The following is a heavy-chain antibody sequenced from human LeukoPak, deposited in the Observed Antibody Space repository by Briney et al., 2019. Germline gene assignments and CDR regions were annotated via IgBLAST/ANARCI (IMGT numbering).Heavy chain of an antibody. CDR3: ASAPYYDFWSGYYTNWYFDL. D-gene: IGHD3-3*01. CDR2: IYYSGST. J-gene: IGHJ2*01. CDR1: GGSISSYY. Sequence: SETLSLTCTVSGGSISSYYCSWIRQPQGKGLEWIGYIYYSGSTNYNPSLKSRVTMSVDTSKNQFSLKLSSVTAADTAVYYCASAPYYDFWSGYYTNWYFDLWGRGTLVTVSS. V-gene: IGHV4-59*01.